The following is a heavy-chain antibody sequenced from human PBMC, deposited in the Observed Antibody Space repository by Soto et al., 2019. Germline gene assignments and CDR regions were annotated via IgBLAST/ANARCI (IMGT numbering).Heavy chain of an antibody. J-gene: IGHJ4*02. CDR1: GGTFTSYA. D-gene: IGHD3-22*01. V-gene: IGHV1-69*01. CDR2: IIPLYGTR. CDR3: AASTFFYDGSVYKMSCYRY. Sequence: QVQLEQSEGEMKKPGSSVRVSCQASGGTFTSYAISWVRQGPGQGLEWMGGIIPLYGTRNYARNLQGRVTFSADESSTTAYMELSGLTSEDTAVYYCAASTFFYDGSVYKMSCYRYWGQGTLVTVSS.